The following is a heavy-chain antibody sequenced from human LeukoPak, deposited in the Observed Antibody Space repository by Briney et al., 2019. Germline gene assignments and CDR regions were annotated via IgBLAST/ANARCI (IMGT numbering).Heavy chain of an antibody. CDR2: ITGSGGST. CDR1: GFTFTSYA. D-gene: IGHD6-13*01. Sequence: PGGSLRLSCAASGFTFTSYAMSWVLQGPGKGLEWVSAITGSGGSTYYADSVKGRFTISRDNSKNTLYLQMNSLRAEDTAVYYCAKPPLGAAAGTGNFDYWGQGTLVTVSS. J-gene: IGHJ4*02. V-gene: IGHV3-23*01. CDR3: AKPPLGAAAGTGNFDY.